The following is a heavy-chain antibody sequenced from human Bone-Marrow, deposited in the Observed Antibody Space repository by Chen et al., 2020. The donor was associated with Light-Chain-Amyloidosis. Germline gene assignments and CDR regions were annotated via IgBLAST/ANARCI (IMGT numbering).Heavy chain of an antibody. D-gene: IGHD1-26*01. CDR3: AREGVGDTDAFDI. J-gene: IGHJ3*02. CDR1: GFTFSDYS. CDR2: INRSGRSI. Sequence: EVKLVESGGALVQPGGSLRLSCAASGFTFSDYSMNWVRQAPGKGLEWLSYINRSGRSIHYADSVKGRITISRDNGKNSLYLQMNSLRAEDTATYYCAREGVGDTDAFDIWGQGTMIIVSP. V-gene: IGHV3-48*01.